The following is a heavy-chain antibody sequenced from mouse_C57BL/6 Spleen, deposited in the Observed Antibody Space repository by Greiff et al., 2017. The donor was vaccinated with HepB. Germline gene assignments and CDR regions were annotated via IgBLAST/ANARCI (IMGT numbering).Heavy chain of an antibody. CDR3: AGGLRRLDY. J-gene: IGHJ2*01. CDR2: INPNNGGT. D-gene: IGHD2-4*01. CDR1: GYTFTDYY. Sequence: VQLQQSGPELVKPGASVKISCKASGYTFTDYYMNWVKQSHGKSLEWIGAINPNNGGTSYNQKFKGKATLTVDKSSSTAYMELRSLASEDSAVYYCAGGLRRLDYWGQGTTLTVSS. V-gene: IGHV1-26*01.